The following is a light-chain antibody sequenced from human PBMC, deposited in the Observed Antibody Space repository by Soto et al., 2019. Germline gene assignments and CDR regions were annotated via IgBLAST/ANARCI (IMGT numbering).Light chain of an antibody. CDR2: GVS. Sequence: EIVLTQSPATLSLSPGERATLSCRASQSVSSNLAWYQQKPGQAPRLLIYGVSTRATGIPARFSGSGSGTDFTLTISSLEPEDFAVYYCQQRSNWPTFGQGTRLEIK. J-gene: IGKJ5*01. CDR3: QQRSNWPT. CDR1: QSVSSN. V-gene: IGKV3-11*01.